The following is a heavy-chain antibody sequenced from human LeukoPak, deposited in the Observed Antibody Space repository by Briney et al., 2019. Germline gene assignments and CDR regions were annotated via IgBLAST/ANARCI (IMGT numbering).Heavy chain of an antibody. J-gene: IGHJ3*02. CDR2: IYYSGST. V-gene: IGHV4-39*07. D-gene: IGHD3-10*01. CDR3: ARSMVRGVIIGGAFDI. Sequence: PSETLSLTCTVSGGSLSSSSYYWGWIRQPPGKGLQWIGSIYYSGSTYYNPSLKSRVTISVDTSKNQFSLKLSSVTAADTAVYYCARSMVRGVIIGGAFDIWGQGTMVTVSS. CDR1: GGSLSSSSYY.